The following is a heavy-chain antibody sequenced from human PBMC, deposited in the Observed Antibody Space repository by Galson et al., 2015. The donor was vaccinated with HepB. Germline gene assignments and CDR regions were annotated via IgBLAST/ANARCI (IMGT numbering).Heavy chain of an antibody. V-gene: IGHV3-21*01. J-gene: IGHJ3*02. Sequence: SLRLSCAASGFTFSSYSMNWVRQAPGRGLEWVSSISSAGNYIYYADSVEGRFTISRDNAKNSLYLQMNSLRAEETAVYYCVRTGEGSVAAQKGAFDMWGQGTMVTVSS. CDR3: VRTGEGSVAAQKGAFDM. CDR1: GFTFSSYS. CDR2: ISSAGNYI. D-gene: IGHD6-6*01.